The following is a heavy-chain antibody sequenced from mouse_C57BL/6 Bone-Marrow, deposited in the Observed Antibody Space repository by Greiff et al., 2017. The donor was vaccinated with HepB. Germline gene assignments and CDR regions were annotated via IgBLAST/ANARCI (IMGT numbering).Heavy chain of an antibody. CDR3: ARQGGIYYGNYGFAY. V-gene: IGHV5-12*01. D-gene: IGHD2-1*01. Sequence: EVKLVESGGGLVQPGGSLKLSCAASGFTFSDYYMYWVRQTPEKRLEWVAYISNGGGSTYYPDTVKGRFTISRDNAKNTLYLQMSRLKSEDTAMYYCARQGGIYYGNYGFAYWGQGTLVTVAA. CDR1: GFTFSDYY. J-gene: IGHJ3*01. CDR2: ISNGGGST.